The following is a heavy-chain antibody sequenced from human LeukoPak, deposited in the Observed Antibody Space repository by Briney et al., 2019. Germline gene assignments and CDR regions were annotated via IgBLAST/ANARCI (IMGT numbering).Heavy chain of an antibody. CDR1: GGSITGYY. V-gene: IGHV4-34*01. D-gene: IGHD3-9*01. CDR2: IHYTGVT. CDR3: ARGNILTGYCFDF. Sequence: SETLSLTCAVYGGSITGYYWSWIRQTPGRGLEWVGEIHYTGVTSYNPSLKSRATISTDTSKNQFSLRLSSVTAADTAVYYCARGNILTGYCFDFWGQGALVTVSS. J-gene: IGHJ4*02.